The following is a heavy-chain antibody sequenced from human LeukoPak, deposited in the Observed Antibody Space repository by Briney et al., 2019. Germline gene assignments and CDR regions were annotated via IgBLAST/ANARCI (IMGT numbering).Heavy chain of an antibody. V-gene: IGHV3-33*01. J-gene: IGHJ4*02. Sequence: GGSLRLSCAASGFNFREYGMHWVRQAPGKGLEWVAVMWNDGITGKYADSVRGRFSVSRDNSKNTVYLQMDSLRADDTSVYYCARVGSGWSSDYWGQGTLVTVSS. CDR1: GFNFREYG. CDR2: MWNDGITG. CDR3: ARVGSGWSSDY. D-gene: IGHD6-19*01.